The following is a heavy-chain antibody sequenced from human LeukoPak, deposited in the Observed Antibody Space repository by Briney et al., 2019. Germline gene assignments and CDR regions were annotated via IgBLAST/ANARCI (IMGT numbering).Heavy chain of an antibody. V-gene: IGHV4-38-2*02. CDR1: GYSISTSYY. J-gene: IGHJ4*02. Sequence: SETLSLTCTVSGYSISTSYYWGWIRQPPGKGLEWIGSIYHSGNTYYNPSLKSRVTISVDTSKNQFSLKLNSVTAADTAVYYCARDHSSGWYGHFDYWGQGTLVTVSS. D-gene: IGHD6-19*01. CDR2: IYHSGNT. CDR3: ARDHSSGWYGHFDY.